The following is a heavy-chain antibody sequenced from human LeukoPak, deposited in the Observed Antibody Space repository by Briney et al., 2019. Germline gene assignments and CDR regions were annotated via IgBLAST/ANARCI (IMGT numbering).Heavy chain of an antibody. CDR1: GYTFTGYY. J-gene: IGHJ4*02. Sequence: GASVKVSCKASGYTFTGYYMHWVRQAPGQGLEWMGWINPNSGGTNYAQKFQGRVTMTRDTSISTAYMELSRPRSDDTAVYYCAREIHNQRYYFDYWGQGTLVTVSS. CDR3: AREIHNQRYYFDY. V-gene: IGHV1-2*02. D-gene: IGHD1-20*01. CDR2: INPNSGGT.